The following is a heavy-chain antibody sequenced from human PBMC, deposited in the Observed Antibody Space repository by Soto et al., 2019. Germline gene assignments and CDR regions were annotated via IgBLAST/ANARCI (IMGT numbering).Heavy chain of an antibody. J-gene: IGHJ6*02. D-gene: IGHD3-9*01. CDR2: ISYDGSNK. V-gene: IGHV3-30*18. Sequence: QVQLVESGGGVVQPGRSLRLSCAASGFTFSSYGMHWVRQAPGKGLEWVAVISYDGSNKYYADSVKGRFTISRDNSKNTLYLQMNSLRAEDTAVYYCAKERKVDFDWYYYYYYGMDVWGQGTTVTVSS. CDR3: AKERKVDFDWYYYYYYGMDV. CDR1: GFTFSSYG.